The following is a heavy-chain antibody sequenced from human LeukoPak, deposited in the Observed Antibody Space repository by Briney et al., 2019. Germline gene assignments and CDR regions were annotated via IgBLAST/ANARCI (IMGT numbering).Heavy chain of an antibody. CDR3: ARGRPIDY. Sequence: PSETLSLTCTVSGGSVSSYYWNWIRQPPGKGLEWIGYIFYSGSTNYNPSLKSRVTMSVDTSKNQFSLKLSSVTAADTAVYYCARGRPIDYWGQGTLVTVSS. V-gene: IGHV4-59*02. CDR1: GGSVSSYY. J-gene: IGHJ4*02. CDR2: IFYSGST.